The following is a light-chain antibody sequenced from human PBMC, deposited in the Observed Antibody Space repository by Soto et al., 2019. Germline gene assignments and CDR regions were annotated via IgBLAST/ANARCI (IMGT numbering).Light chain of an antibody. Sequence: QSALTQPASVSGSPGQSITISCAGSSSDVGGYEFVSWYQQYPGKAPQLMIYDVNNRPSGVSNRFSGSKSGNTASLTISGLQAEDEADYYCSSYTSSSTLVFGTGTKLTVL. J-gene: IGLJ1*01. CDR3: SSYTSSSTLV. CDR1: SSDVGGYEF. V-gene: IGLV2-14*01. CDR2: DVN.